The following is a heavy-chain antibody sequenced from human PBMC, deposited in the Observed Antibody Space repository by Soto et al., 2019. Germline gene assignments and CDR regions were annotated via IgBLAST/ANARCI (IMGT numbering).Heavy chain of an antibody. V-gene: IGHV1-46*01. D-gene: IGHD6-19*01. Sequence: ASVKVSCKASGYTFINYYIHWVRQAPGHGLEWMAIINPTGGSTNYAQKFQGRLTLTMDTSTSTVYMELSSLRAEDTAVYYCTKNALQGAVAGPNWFDPWGQGTLVTVSS. CDR1: GYTFINYY. J-gene: IGHJ5*02. CDR3: TKNALQGAVAGPNWFDP. CDR2: INPTGGST.